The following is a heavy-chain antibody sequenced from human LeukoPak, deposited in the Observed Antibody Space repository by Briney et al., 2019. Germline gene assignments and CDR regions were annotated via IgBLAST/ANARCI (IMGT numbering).Heavy chain of an antibody. Sequence: ASVKVSCKASGYTFTSYGISWVRQAPGQGLEWMGWISAYNGNTNYAQKPQGRVTMTTETTTSTAYMETRSLRSDDTAVYYCARSSGRWLKYKLFDYWGQGTLVTVS. V-gene: IGHV1-18*01. J-gene: IGHJ4*02. CDR3: ARSSGRWLKYKLFDY. D-gene: IGHD5-24*01. CDR1: GYTFTSYG. CDR2: ISAYNGNT.